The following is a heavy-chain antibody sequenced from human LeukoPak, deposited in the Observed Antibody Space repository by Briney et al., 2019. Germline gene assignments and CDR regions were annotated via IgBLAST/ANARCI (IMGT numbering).Heavy chain of an antibody. D-gene: IGHD2-2*01. V-gene: IGHV3-48*01. J-gene: IGHJ4*02. CDR3: AKWDCSSTSCYGGVDY. CDR2: ISSSSSTI. Sequence: GGSLRLSCAASGFTFSSYSMNWVRQAPGKGLEWVSYISSSSSTIYNADSVKGRFTISRDNAKNSLYLQMNSLRAEDTAVYYCAKWDCSSTSCYGGVDYWGQGTLVTVSS. CDR1: GFTFSSYS.